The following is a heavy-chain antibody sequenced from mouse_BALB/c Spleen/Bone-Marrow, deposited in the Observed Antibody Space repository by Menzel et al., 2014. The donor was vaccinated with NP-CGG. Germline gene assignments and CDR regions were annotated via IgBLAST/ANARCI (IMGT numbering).Heavy chain of an antibody. CDR1: GFTFSSYT. CDR2: ISSGGSYT. Sequence: EVKVEESGGGLVKPGGSLKLSCAASGFTFSSYTMSWVRPTPEKRLEWVATISSGGSYTYYPDSVKGRFTISRDNAKNTLYLQMSSLKSEDTAMYYCTRDLYDGYSYYAMDYWGQGTSVTVSS. J-gene: IGHJ4*01. V-gene: IGHV5-6-4*01. D-gene: IGHD2-3*01. CDR3: TRDLYDGYSYYAMDY.